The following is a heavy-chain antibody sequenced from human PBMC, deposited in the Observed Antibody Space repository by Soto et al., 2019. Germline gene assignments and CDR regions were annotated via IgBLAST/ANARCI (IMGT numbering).Heavy chain of an antibody. CDR1: GFTFSSFD. Sequence: DVQLVESGGALVQPGGSLRLSCVGSGFTFSSFDMNWVRQAPGKGLEWISYISSRGISTYYADSVKGRFTISRDNFKNTVYLQMNSLSTDDTAVYYCAKGYIAAPGVLDGIDVWGQGTMVTVSS. V-gene: IGHV3-48*03. CDR2: ISSRGIST. CDR3: AKGYIAAPGVLDGIDV. J-gene: IGHJ3*01. D-gene: IGHD6-13*01.